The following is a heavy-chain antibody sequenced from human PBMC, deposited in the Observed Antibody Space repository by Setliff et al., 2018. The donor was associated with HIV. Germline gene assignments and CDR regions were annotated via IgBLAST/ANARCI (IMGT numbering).Heavy chain of an antibody. J-gene: IGHJ5*02. CDR2: IYISGST. CDR1: GGSISSYY. D-gene: IGHD6-19*01. CDR3: ARDGSSGWSKDWFDT. Sequence: PSETLSLTCTVSGGSISSYYWSWIRQPAGKGLEWIGHIYISGSTNYNPSFNSRVTMSVDTSKHQFSLRLNSVTAADTAMYHCARDGSSGWSKDWFDTWGKGILVTASS. V-gene: IGHV4-4*07.